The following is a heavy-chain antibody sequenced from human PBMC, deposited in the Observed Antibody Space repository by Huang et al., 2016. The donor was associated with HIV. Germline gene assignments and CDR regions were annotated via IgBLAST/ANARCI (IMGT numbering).Heavy chain of an antibody. CDR2: INHSGRT. D-gene: IGHD3-22*01. CDR3: ARNYDSSGYDAFDI. V-gene: IGHV4-34*01. J-gene: IGHJ3*02. CDR1: GGSLSGDY. Sequence: QVQLHQWGAGLLKPSETLSLTCAVYGGSLSGDYWSWIRQPPGKGLEWIGEINHSGRTNYNPSLKSRVSVSVDMSKNQFSLKLSSVIAADTAMYYCARNYDSSGYDAFDIWGQGTMVSVSS.